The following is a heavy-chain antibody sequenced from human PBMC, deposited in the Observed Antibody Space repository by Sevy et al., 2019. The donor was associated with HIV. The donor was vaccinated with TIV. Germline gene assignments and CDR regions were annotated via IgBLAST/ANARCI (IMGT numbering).Heavy chain of an antibody. CDR1: GFTFSSYA. J-gene: IGHJ4*02. V-gene: IGHV3-33*01. CDR2: IWYDGTND. D-gene: IGHD3-3*01. CDR3: AREGLLEWLFSFDY. Sequence: GGSLRLSCAASGFTFSSYAIHWVRQAPGKGLEWVAVIWYDGTNDYYADLVKGRFTNSGDNSKNTQYLKMNCLGAEETAVYYCAREGLLEWLFSFDYWGQGTLVTVSS.